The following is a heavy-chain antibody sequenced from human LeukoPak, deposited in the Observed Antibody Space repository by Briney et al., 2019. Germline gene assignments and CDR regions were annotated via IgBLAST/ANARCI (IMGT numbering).Heavy chain of an antibody. CDR1: GFTFSSYA. J-gene: IGHJ5*02. V-gene: IGHV3-23*01. CDR2: FSGNGGST. Sequence: GGSLRLSCAASGFTFSSYAMTWVRQAPGKGLEWVSSFSGNGGSTYYADSVKGRFTISRDYSKNTLYLQMNSLRAEDTAIYYCAKDATGTLPYWFDPWGQGTLVTVSS. CDR3: AKDATGTLPYWFDP. D-gene: IGHD1-1*01.